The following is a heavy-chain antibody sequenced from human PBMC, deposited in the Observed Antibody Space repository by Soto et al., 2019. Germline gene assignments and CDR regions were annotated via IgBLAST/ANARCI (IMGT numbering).Heavy chain of an antibody. CDR2: ISSSSSYT. CDR1: GFTFSDYY. J-gene: IGHJ4*02. D-gene: IGHD3-10*01. CDR3: ARDRIEWFGELWFDY. V-gene: IGHV3-11*05. Sequence: PGGSLRLSCAASGFTFSDYYMSWIRQAPGKGLEWVSYISSSSSYTNYADSVKGRFTISRDNAKNSLYLQMNSLRAEDTAVYYCARDRIEWFGELWFDYWGQGTLVTVSS.